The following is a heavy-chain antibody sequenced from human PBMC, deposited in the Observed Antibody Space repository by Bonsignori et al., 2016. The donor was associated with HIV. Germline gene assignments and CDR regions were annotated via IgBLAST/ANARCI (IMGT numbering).Heavy chain of an antibody. D-gene: IGHD3-3*01. V-gene: IGHV3-23*01. CDR3: AKGLENFWSALPRSQYYFDY. CDR1: GFTFSSYA. CDR2: ISGSGGST. Sequence: GGSLRLSCAASGFTFSSYAMSWVRQAPGKGLEWVSAISGSGGSTYYADSVKGRFTISRDNSKNTLYLQMNSLRAEDTAVYYCAKGLENFWSALPRSQYYFDYWGQGTLVTVSS. J-gene: IGHJ4*02.